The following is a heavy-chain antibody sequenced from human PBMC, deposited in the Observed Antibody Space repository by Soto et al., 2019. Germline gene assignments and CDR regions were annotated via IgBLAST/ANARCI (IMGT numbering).Heavy chain of an antibody. V-gene: IGHV4-34*01. CDR3: ARMDESDCDYYYYGMDV. J-gene: IGHJ6*02. CDR1: GGSFSGYY. CDR2: INHSGST. D-gene: IGHD2-21*02. Sequence: QVQLQQWGAGLLKPSETLSLTCAVYGGSFSGYYWSWIRQPPGKGLEWIGEINHSGSTNYNPSLKSRVTISVDASTIQFSRKLSSVTAADTAVYYCARMDESDCDYYYYGMDVWGQGTTVTVSS.